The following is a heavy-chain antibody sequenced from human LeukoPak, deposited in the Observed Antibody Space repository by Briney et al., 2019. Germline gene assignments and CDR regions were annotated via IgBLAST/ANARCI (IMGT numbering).Heavy chain of an antibody. CDR2: TYYRSKWYY. J-gene: IGHJ6*02. V-gene: IGHV6-1*01. CDR1: GDSVSSNTAA. CDR3: ARDPGYYYAMDV. Sequence: SQTLSLTCAISGDSVSSNTAAWKWVRQSPSRGLEWLGRTYYRSKWYYDYAFSVKSRITINPDTSKNLFSLQLNSVTPEDTAVYYCARDPGYYYAMDVWGQETTVTVSS. D-gene: IGHD2-15*01.